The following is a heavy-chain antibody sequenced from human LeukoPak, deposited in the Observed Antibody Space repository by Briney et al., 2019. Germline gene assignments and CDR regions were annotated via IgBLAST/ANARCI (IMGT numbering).Heavy chain of an antibody. V-gene: IGHV3-64*01. CDR1: GFTFSSYA. D-gene: IGHD3-9*01. CDR3: ARGSVGYDILTGYYNAYYFDY. Sequence: PGGSLRLSCAASGFTFSSYAMHWVRQAPGKGLEYVSAISSNGGSTYYANSAKGRFTISRDNSKNTLYLQMGSLSAEDMAVYYCARGSVGYDILTGYYNAYYFDYWGQGTLVTVSS. J-gene: IGHJ4*02. CDR2: ISSNGGST.